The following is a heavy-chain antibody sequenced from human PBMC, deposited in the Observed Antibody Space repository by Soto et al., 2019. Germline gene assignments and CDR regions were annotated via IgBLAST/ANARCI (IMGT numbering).Heavy chain of an antibody. CDR1: EFTFSSYV. V-gene: IGHV3-13*01. CDR3: AREHNDGHNAFDI. Sequence: EVQLVESGGGLVQPGGSLRLSCAASEFTFSSYVMHWVRQATGKGLEWVSGIGTAGDTYYAGSVKGRFTISRENAKNSLFLQLSSLSAGDTAVYYWAREHNDGHNAFDIWGQGTKVTVSS. D-gene: IGHD3-16*01. J-gene: IGHJ3*02. CDR2: IGTAGDT.